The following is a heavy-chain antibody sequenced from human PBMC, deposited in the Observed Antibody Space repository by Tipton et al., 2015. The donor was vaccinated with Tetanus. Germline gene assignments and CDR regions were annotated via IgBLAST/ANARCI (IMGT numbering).Heavy chain of an antibody. CDR1: GFPFSSYA. Sequence: SGFPFSSYAMNWVRQAPGKGLEWVSTVSSSGYSTYYADSVKGRFTISRDNSNNTLYLQMNSLRAEDSAVYYCAKGYYDFWSGYPPRGLDPWGQGTLVTVSS. D-gene: IGHD3-3*01. CDR3: AKGYYDFWSGYPPRGLDP. V-gene: IGHV3-23*01. J-gene: IGHJ5*02. CDR2: VSSSGYST.